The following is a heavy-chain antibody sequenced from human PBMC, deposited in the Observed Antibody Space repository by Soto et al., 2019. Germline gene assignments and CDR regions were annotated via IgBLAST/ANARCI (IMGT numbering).Heavy chain of an antibody. D-gene: IGHD3-22*01. V-gene: IGHV3-7*01. J-gene: IGHJ4*02. Sequence: GGSLRLSCAASGFTFSSYWMSWVRQAPGKGLEWVANIKQDGSEKYYVDSVKGRFTISRDNAKNSLYLQMNSLRAEDTAVYYFARDRTYYYDSSGYLTCDYWGQGTLVTVSS. CDR3: ARDRTYYYDSSGYLTCDY. CDR2: IKQDGSEK. CDR1: GFTFSSYW.